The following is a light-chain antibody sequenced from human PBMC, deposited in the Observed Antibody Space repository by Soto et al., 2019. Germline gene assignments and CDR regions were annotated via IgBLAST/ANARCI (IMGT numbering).Light chain of an antibody. CDR2: AAC. Sequence: EIVMKQSPDTVSLKTEERAIHSFLASQSFSDRVVWYQQKSGQAPSLLIYAACTRAAGVPARFSGSGSGTEFTLTISSLQSEDVAVYFCPQYTGPPTTFGHGTRPEIK. V-gene: IGKV3-15*01. CDR3: PQYTGPPTT. CDR1: QSFSDR. J-gene: IGKJ5*01.